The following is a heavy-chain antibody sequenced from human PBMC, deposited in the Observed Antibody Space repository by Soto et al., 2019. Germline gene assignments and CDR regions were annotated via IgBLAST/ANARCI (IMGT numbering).Heavy chain of an antibody. CDR3: ARDNCSGGSCYPYNWFDP. Sequence: SETLSLTCTVSGGSISSYYWSWIRQPAGKGLEWIGRIYTSGSTNYNPSLKSRVTMSVDTSKNQFSLKLGSVTAADTAVYYCARDNCSGGSCYPYNWFDPWGQGTLVTVS. J-gene: IGHJ5*02. CDR2: IYTSGST. D-gene: IGHD2-15*01. CDR1: GGSISSYY. V-gene: IGHV4-4*07.